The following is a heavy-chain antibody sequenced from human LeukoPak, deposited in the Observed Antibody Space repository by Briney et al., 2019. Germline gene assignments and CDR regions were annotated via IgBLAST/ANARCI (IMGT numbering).Heavy chain of an antibody. CDR3: ARDPAAGYYFDY. D-gene: IGHD6-13*01. CDR2: ISSIISYI. Sequence: GGSLRLSCAASGFTFSSYNMNWVRQAPGKGLEWFSSISSIISYIYYADSVKGRFTISRDNAKNSLYLQMNSLRAEDTAVYYCARDPAAGYYFDYWGQGTLVTVSS. CDR1: GFTFSSYN. V-gene: IGHV3-21*01. J-gene: IGHJ4*02.